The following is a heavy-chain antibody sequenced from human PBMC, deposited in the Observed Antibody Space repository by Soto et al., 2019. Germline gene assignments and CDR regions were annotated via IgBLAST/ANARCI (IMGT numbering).Heavy chain of an antibody. Sequence: SETLSLTCTVSGGSISSGGYYWSWIRQHPGKGLEWIGYIYYSGSTYYNPSLKSRVTISVDTSKNQFSLKLSSVTAADTAVYYCARAFTIFGVVIDTNWFDPWGQGTLVTVSS. CDR1: GGSISSGGYY. CDR2: IYYSGST. D-gene: IGHD3-3*01. V-gene: IGHV4-31*03. CDR3: ARAFTIFGVVIDTNWFDP. J-gene: IGHJ5*02.